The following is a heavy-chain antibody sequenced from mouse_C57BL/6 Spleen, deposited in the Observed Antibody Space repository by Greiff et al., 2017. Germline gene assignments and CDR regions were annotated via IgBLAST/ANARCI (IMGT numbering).Heavy chain of an antibody. CDR3: ARNGYPYYYAMDY. CDR2: INPSNGGT. Sequence: VQLQQPGPELVKPGASVKLSCKASGYTFTSYWMNWVKQRPGQGLEWIGNINPSNGGTNYNEKFQSKATLTVDKSSSTSYMQLNSLTSEDSAVYYCARNGYPYYYAMDYGGQGTSVTVSS. J-gene: IGHJ4*01. CDR1: GYTFTSYW. D-gene: IGHD2-2*01. V-gene: IGHV1-53*01.